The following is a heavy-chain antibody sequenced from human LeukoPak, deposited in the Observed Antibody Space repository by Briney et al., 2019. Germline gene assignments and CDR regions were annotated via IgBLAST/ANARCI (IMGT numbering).Heavy chain of an antibody. Sequence: SETLSLTCSVSGGSISSYYWSWIRQPPGKGLEWIGYLYTSGNTNYNPSLKSRITISVDTFRNQLSLKLSSVTAADTAVYYCARHYCLYGTSCVSSPYSYYFDLWGRGTLVTVSS. CDR1: GGSISSYY. J-gene: IGHJ2*01. CDR2: LYTSGNT. V-gene: IGHV4-4*09. D-gene: IGHD2-2*01. CDR3: ARHYCLYGTSCVSSPYSYYFDL.